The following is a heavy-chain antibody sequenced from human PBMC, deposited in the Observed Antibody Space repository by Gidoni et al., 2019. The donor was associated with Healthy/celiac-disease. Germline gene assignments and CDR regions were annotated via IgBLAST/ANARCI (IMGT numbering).Heavy chain of an antibody. Sequence: QVQLQESGPGLVKPSETLSLTCPVSGGSISSYYWSWLRQPPGKGLEWLGYIYYSGSTNYNPSLKSRVTISVDTSKNQFSLKLSSVTAADTAVYYWARDPGATMVRGGKYGMDVWGQGTTVTVSS. V-gene: IGHV4-59*01. D-gene: IGHD3-10*01. J-gene: IGHJ6*02. CDR2: IYYSGST. CDR3: ARDPGATMVRGGKYGMDV. CDR1: GGSISSYY.